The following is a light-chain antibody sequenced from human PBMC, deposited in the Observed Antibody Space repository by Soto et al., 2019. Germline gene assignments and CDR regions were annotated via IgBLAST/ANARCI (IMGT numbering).Light chain of an antibody. CDR2: ASS. Sequence: IQLTQSPSFLSASVGDRVTITCRASQGISSYLAWYQQTPGKAPKLLNYASSTMQSGVPSRFSGSGSGSEFTLTNSGLQPEDFANYYCQQHNTFPVTFGQGTRLDI. CDR3: QQHNTFPVT. V-gene: IGKV1-9*01. CDR1: QGISSY. J-gene: IGKJ5*01.